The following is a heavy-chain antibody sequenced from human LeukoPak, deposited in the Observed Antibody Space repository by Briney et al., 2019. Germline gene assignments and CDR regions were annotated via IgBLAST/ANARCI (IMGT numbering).Heavy chain of an antibody. D-gene: IGHD3-22*01. V-gene: IGHV4-38-2*02. CDR3: ARDQYYYDSSGYSPPFDY. CDR1: GYSISSGYY. CDR2: IRHSGTT. Sequence: SETLSLTCTVSGYSISSGYYWGWIRQPPGKGLEWIGTIRHSGTTYYNPSLKSRVTISIDTSKNQFSLKLSSMTAADTAVYYCARDQYYYDSSGYSPPFDYWGQGTLVTVSS. J-gene: IGHJ4*02.